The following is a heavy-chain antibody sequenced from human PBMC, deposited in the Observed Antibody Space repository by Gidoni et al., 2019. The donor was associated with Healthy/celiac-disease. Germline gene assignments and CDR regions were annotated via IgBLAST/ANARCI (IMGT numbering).Heavy chain of an antibody. CDR2: ISSSSSYT. CDR3: ARESRGDEGRWNDPYYYGMDV. D-gene: IGHD1-1*01. Sequence: QVQLVESGGGLVKPGGSLRLSCAASGFTFSDYYMSWIRPAPGKGLEGVSYISSSSSYTNYADSVKGRFTISRDNAKNSLYLQMNSLRAEDTAVYYCARESRGDEGRWNDPYYYGMDVWGQGTTVTVSS. CDR1: GFTFSDYY. J-gene: IGHJ6*02. V-gene: IGHV3-11*06.